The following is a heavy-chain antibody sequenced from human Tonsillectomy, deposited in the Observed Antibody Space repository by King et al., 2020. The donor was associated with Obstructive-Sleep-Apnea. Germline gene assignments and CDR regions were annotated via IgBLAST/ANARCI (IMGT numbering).Heavy chain of an antibody. J-gene: IGHJ4*02. CDR2: IDWDDDE. Sequence: VTLKESGPALVKPTQTLTLTCTFSGFSLSTYGMCVSWIRQPPGKALEWLARIDWDDDEYYRSSLKPRLTISKDTSKNQVVLTMTNMDPVDTATYYCAVLYYLDSSKQLGYFDYWGQGTLVTVSS. V-gene: IGHV2-70*11. D-gene: IGHD3-22*01. CDR3: AVLYYLDSSKQLGYFDY. CDR1: GFSLSTYGMC.